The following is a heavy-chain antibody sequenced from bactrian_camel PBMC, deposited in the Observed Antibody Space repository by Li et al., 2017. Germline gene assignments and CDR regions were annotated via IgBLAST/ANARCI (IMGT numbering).Heavy chain of an antibody. CDR1: GFTFSRYY. CDR3: AEGRGSRGEHCYSLNY. D-gene: IGHD6*01. V-gene: IGHV3S6*01. Sequence: VQLVESGGGLVQPGESLRLPCAASGFTFSRYYMYWVRQAPGKVLEWVSSAYSDGSDTMYAGSVKGRFTISQDSARNTVYQQMNNLQPEDIATYYCAEGRGSRGEHCYSLNYWGQGTQVTVS. J-gene: IGHJ4*01. CDR2: AYSDGSDT.